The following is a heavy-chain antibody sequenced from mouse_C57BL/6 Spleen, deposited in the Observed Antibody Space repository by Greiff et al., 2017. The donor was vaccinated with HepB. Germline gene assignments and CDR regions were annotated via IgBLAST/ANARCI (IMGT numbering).Heavy chain of an antibody. CDR3: TREGYDYENFDY. CDR2: ISSGGDYI. Sequence: LQQSGEGLVKPGGSLKLSCAASGFTFSSYAMSWVRQTPEKRLEWVAYISSGGDYIYYADTVKGRFTISRDNARNTLYLQMSSLKSEDTAMYYCTREGYDYENFDYWGQGTTLTVSS. CDR1: GFTFSSYA. J-gene: IGHJ2*01. V-gene: IGHV5-9-1*02. D-gene: IGHD2-4*01.